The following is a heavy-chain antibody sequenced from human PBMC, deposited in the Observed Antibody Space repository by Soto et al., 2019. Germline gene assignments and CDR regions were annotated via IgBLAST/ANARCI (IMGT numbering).Heavy chain of an antibody. CDR3: ASTKIFGVVIGPGYYYGMDV. CDR1: GFTFSNYW. J-gene: IGHJ6*02. V-gene: IGHV3-74*01. Sequence: PGESLRLSCAASGFTFSNYWMHWVRQAPGKGLVWVSRINGDGRSTSYADSAKGRFTISRDNAKNTLYLQVNSLRAEDTAVYYCASTKIFGVVIGPGYYYGMDVWGQGTTVTVS. D-gene: IGHD3-3*01. CDR2: INGDGRST.